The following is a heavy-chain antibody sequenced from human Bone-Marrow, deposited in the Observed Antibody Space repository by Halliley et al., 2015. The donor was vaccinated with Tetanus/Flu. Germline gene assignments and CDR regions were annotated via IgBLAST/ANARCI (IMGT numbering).Heavy chain of an antibody. Sequence: WIGYIDNSGYPNYSPSLKSRVSISVDTSKDQFSLNLNSVPAADTAVYYCARSLSAAGHYFDYWGQGALVTVSS. J-gene: IGHJ4*02. CDR3: ARSLSAAGHYFDY. D-gene: IGHD6-13*01. V-gene: IGHV4-59*01. CDR2: IDNSGYP.